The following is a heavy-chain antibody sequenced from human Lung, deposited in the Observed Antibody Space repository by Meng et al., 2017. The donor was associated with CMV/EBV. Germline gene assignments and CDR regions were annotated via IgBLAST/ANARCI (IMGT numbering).Heavy chain of an antibody. CDR2: IYYSGST. Sequence: SXTXSLXCTVSGGSISSSSYYWGWIRQPPGKGLEWIGSIYYSGSTYYNPSLKSRVTISVDTSKNQFSLKLSSVTAADTAVYYCARGEGYQLLLSGLWRQGTLVTVSS. J-gene: IGHJ4*02. V-gene: IGHV4-39*07. D-gene: IGHD2-2*01. CDR1: GGSISSSSYY. CDR3: ARGEGYQLLLSGL.